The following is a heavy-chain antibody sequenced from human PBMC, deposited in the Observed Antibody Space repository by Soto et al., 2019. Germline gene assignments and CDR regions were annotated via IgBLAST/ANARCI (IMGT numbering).Heavy chain of an antibody. CDR3: SRKKDPPGDGYNFGD. V-gene: IGHV4-39*01. J-gene: IGHJ4*02. D-gene: IGHD6-25*01. CDR2: LYHDGSA. Sequence: QLQLQESGPGLVKPSETLSLTCTVSGASISGNSYYWAWLRQPPGKGLVWIGRLYHDGSANYNPWRDMRVTIAVDTSKNHFSVKLRSVTAADTAVYYCSRKKDPPGDGYNFGDCGQGSLVSVSS. CDR1: GASISGNSYY.